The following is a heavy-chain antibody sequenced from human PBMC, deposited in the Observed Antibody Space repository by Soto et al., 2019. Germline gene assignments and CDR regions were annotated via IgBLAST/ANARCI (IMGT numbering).Heavy chain of an antibody. J-gene: IGHJ4*02. CDR1: GFTFINAW. V-gene: IGHV3-15*01. CDR3: TTDPGDYEDF. Sequence: VQLVESGGGFVKPGGSLRLSCEGSGFTFINAWMSWVHQAPGKGLEWVGRIKSRTDGGAADYAAPVRGRFSISRDDSKNTLYLQMNSLKIEDSALYYCTTDPGDYEDFWGQGTLVTVSS. CDR2: IKSRTDGGAA. D-gene: IGHD4-17*01.